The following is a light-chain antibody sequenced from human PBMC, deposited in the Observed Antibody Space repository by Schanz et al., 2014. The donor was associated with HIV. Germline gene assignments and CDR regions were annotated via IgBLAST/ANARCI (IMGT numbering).Light chain of an antibody. Sequence: DIQMTQSPSSLSASVGDRVTITCRASQSISSYLNWYQQKPGKAPKLLIYATSSLQSGVPSRFSGSGSGTEFTLTISSLQPEDCATYYCQQSYGTSWTFGQGTKVEIK. CDR2: ATS. V-gene: IGKV1-39*01. J-gene: IGKJ1*01. CDR3: QQSYGTSWT. CDR1: QSISSY.